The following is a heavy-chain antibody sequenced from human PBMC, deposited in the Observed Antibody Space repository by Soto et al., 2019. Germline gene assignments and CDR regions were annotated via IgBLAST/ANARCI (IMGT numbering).Heavy chain of an antibody. CDR1: GFTVSSNY. D-gene: IGHD3-10*01. Sequence: GGSLRLSCAASGFTVSSNYMSWVRQAPGKGLEWVSVIYSGGSTYYADSVKGRFTISRHNSKNTLYLQMNSLRAEDTAVYYCVGSGSYYSGGYYFDYWGQGTLVTVSS. CDR2: IYSGGST. V-gene: IGHV3-53*04. CDR3: VGSGSYYSGGYYFDY. J-gene: IGHJ4*02.